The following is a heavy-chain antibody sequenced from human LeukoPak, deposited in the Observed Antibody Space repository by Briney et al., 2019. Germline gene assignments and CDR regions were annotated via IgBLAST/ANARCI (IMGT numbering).Heavy chain of an antibody. CDR2: IYYSGGT. Sequence: SETLSLTCTVSGGSVSSGSYYWSWIRQPPGKGLEWIGYIYYSGGTNYNPSLKSRVTISVDTSKNPFSLKLSSVTAADTAVYYCARDTDDSSGYYSNFDYWGQGTLVTVSS. J-gene: IGHJ4*02. D-gene: IGHD3-22*01. CDR1: GGSVSSGSYY. CDR3: ARDTDDSSGYYSNFDY. V-gene: IGHV4-61*01.